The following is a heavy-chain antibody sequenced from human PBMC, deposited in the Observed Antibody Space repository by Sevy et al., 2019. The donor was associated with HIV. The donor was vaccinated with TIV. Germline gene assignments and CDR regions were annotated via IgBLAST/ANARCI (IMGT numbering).Heavy chain of an antibody. CDR1: GFPFGNYW. J-gene: IGHJ3*02. Sequence: GGSLRLSCAASGFPFGNYWMHWVRQAPGKGLVWISRINNDGSNTNYADSVKGRFTTSRDNAKNTLYLQMNSLRAEDTAVYYCGREMISMVPGVPDAFDIWGQGTMVTVSS. D-gene: IGHD3-10*01. CDR3: GREMISMVPGVPDAFDI. CDR2: INNDGSNT. V-gene: IGHV3-74*01.